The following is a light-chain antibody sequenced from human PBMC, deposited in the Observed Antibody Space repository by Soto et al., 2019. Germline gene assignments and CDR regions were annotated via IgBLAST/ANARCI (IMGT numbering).Light chain of an antibody. CDR3: SSYAGSNSVV. J-gene: IGLJ2*01. Sequence: QSALTQPRSVSGSPGQSVTISCTGTSSDVGGYNYVSWYQQHPGKAPKLMIYDVSTRPSGVPDRFSGSKSGNTASLTISGLQAEDEADYYCSSYAGSNSVVFGGGTKRTV. V-gene: IGLV2-11*01. CDR1: SSDVGGYNY. CDR2: DVS.